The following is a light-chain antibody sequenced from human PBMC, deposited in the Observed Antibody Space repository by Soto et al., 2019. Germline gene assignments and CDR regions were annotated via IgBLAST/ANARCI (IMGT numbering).Light chain of an antibody. V-gene: IGKV3-11*01. CDR1: QSVSRY. J-gene: IGKJ4*01. CDR2: DAS. Sequence: EIVLTQSPDTLSLSPGESATLSCRASQSVSRYLAWYQQKPGQTPRLLIYDASNRAAGIPARFSGSGSGTDFPLTISRLEPEDFAVYYCQQRSNWPLTFGGGTKVEIK. CDR3: QQRSNWPLT.